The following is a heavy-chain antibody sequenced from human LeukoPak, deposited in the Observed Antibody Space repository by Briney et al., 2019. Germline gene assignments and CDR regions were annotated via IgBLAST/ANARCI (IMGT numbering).Heavy chain of an antibody. V-gene: IGHV4-30-4*08. J-gene: IGHJ3*02. D-gene: IGHD3-3*01. CDR3: ARDLEWLPVRGAFDI. CDR1: GGSISSYY. CDR2: IYYSGST. Sequence: SETLSLTCTVSGGSISSYYWSWIRQPPGKGLEWIGYIYYSGSTYYNPSLKSRVTISVDTSKNQFSLKLSSVTAADTAVYYCARDLEWLPVRGAFDIWGQGTMVTVSS.